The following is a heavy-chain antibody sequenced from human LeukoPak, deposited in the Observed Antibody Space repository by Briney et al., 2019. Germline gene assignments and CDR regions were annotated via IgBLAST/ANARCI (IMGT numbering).Heavy chain of an antibody. V-gene: IGHV3-33*08. J-gene: IGHJ5*02. CDR2: VWLDGSNK. CDR3: ARGGSGSYYNPYNSFDP. CDR1: GFTFSSYG. Sequence: GGSLRLSCAASGFTFSSYGMHWVRQAPGKGLEWVAVVWLDGSNKYYADSVKGRFTISRDNSKNTLYLQMNSLRAEDTAVYYCARGGSGSYYNPYNSFDPWGQGTLVTVCS. D-gene: IGHD3-10*01.